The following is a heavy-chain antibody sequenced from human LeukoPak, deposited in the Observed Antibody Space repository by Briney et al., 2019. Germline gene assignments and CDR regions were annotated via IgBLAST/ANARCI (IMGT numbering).Heavy chain of an antibody. CDR2: ISSSGSTI. D-gene: IGHD3-22*01. Sequence: GGSLRLSCAASGFTFSDYYMSWIRQAPGKGLEWVSYISSSGSTIYYADSVKGRFTISRDNSKNTLYLQMNSLRAEGTAVYYCAKDRSDSSGYWQDYWGQGTLVTVSS. V-gene: IGHV3-11*04. CDR1: GFTFSDYY. J-gene: IGHJ4*02. CDR3: AKDRSDSSGYWQDY.